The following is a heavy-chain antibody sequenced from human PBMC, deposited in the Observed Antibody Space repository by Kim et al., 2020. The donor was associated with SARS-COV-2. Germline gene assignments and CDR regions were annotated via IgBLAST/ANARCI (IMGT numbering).Heavy chain of an antibody. CDR2: ISSSSSYI. V-gene: IGHV3-21*01. CDR3: ARARGARQLDY. CDR1: GFTFSSYS. Sequence: GGSLRLSCAASGFTFSSYSMNWVRQAPGKGLEWVSSISSSSSYIYYADSVKGRFTISRDNAKNSLYMQMNSLRAEDTAVYYCARARGARQLDYWGQGTLVTVSS. D-gene: IGHD6-6*01. J-gene: IGHJ4*02.